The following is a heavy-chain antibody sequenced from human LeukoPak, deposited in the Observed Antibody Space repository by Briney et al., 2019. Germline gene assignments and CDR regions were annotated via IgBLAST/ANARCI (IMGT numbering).Heavy chain of an antibody. Sequence: GGSLRLSCAASGFTFSSYAMSWVRQAPGKGLEWVSAISGSGGSTYYADSVKGRFTISRDNSKNTLYLQMSSLRAEDTAVYYCAKAGPKIWGSSLLYFDYWGQGTLVTVSS. CDR2: ISGSGGST. D-gene: IGHD3-16*01. J-gene: IGHJ4*02. CDR1: GFTFSSYA. V-gene: IGHV3-23*01. CDR3: AKAGPKIWGSSLLYFDY.